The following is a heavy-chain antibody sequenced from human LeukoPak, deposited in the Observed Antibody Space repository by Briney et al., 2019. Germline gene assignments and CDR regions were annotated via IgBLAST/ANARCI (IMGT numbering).Heavy chain of an antibody. Sequence: GGSLRLSCVAAGFTFSGYSMNWLRQAPGRGLEWVSSLSSDSGYIYYADSVRGRFTASRDNAANSLNLHMTSLRADDTAVYFCTRSPDRDYSQTGSGRYVTWGQGTLVSVSS. V-gene: IGHV3-21*06. CDR2: LSSDSGYI. J-gene: IGHJ5*02. CDR1: GFTFSGYS. CDR3: TRSPDRDYSQTGSGRYVT. D-gene: IGHD6-19*01.